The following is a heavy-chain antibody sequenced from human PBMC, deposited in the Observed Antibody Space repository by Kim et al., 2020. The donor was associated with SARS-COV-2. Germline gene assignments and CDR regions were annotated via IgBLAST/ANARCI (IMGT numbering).Heavy chain of an antibody. CDR2: ISGSGSGT. CDR3: ARGRCSSGTCSSSGYYFDY. J-gene: IGHJ4*02. D-gene: IGHD2-15*01. Sequence: GGSLRLSCAASGFTFNNHAMNWVRQAPGEGLEWVSIISGSGSGTYYADSVKGRFTISRDNSKNTVFLQMNSLRAEDSALYYCARGRCSSGTCSSSGYYFDYWGQGTPVTVSS. CDR1: GFTFNNHA. V-gene: IGHV3-23*01.